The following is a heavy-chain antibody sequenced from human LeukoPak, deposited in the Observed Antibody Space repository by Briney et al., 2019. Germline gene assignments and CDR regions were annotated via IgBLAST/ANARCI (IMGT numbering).Heavy chain of an antibody. Sequence: PGTLSLTCTVSGGSTSSSNNYWGWIRQPPGKGLGCIGSIYYSGSTYYNPALKSRVTISVDTSKTQFSLKLSSVTAADTAVYYCARLDGYCSGGSCYSVSFVDPWGQGTLVTVSS. J-gene: IGHJ5*02. CDR1: GGSTSSSNNY. D-gene: IGHD2-15*01. CDR2: IYYSGST. V-gene: IGHV4-39*01. CDR3: ARLDGYCSGGSCYSVSFVDP.